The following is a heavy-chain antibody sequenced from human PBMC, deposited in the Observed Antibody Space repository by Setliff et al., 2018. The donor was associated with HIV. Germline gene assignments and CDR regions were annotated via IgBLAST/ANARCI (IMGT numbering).Heavy chain of an antibody. CDR2: INPNNGGT. D-gene: IGHD3-22*01. J-gene: IGHJ3*02. Sequence: ASVKVSCKASGYTFTDYYIHWVRQAPGQGLEWMGRINPNNGGTNYAQKFQGSVTMTRDTSIRSAYMELSRLRSDDTAVYYCARDGYYDSSGYSAFDIWGQGTMVT. V-gene: IGHV1-2*06. CDR3: ARDGYYDSSGYSAFDI. CDR1: GYTFTDYY.